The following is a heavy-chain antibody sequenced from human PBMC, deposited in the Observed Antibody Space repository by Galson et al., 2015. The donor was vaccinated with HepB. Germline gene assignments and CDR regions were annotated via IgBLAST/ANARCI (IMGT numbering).Heavy chain of an antibody. Sequence: SLRLSCAASGFTFSSYSMNWVRQAPGKGLEWVSYISSSSSTIYYADSVKGRFTISRDNAKNSLYLQMNSLRAEDTAVYYCARDRPDTIFGVVIDFDYWGQGTLVTVSS. V-gene: IGHV3-48*01. J-gene: IGHJ4*02. D-gene: IGHD3-3*01. CDR3: ARDRPDTIFGVVIDFDY. CDR2: ISSSSSTI. CDR1: GFTFSSYS.